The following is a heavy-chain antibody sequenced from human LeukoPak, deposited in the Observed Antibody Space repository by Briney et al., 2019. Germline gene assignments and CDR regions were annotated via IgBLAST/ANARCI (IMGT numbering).Heavy chain of an antibody. V-gene: IGHV3-23*01. CDR2: ISGSGGST. D-gene: IGHD2-15*01. Sequence: GGSLRLSCAASGFAFSSYAMSWARQAPGKGLEWVSAISGSGGSTYYADSVKGRFTISRDNSKNTLYLQMNSLRAEDTAVYYCARGASSGVRMDVWGKGTTVTVSS. CDR1: GFAFSSYA. CDR3: ARGASSGVRMDV. J-gene: IGHJ6*04.